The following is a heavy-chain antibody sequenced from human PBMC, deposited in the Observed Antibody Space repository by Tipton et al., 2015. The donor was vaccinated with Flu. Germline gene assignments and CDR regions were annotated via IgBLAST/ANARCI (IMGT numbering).Heavy chain of an antibody. CDR2: IFRTGST. Sequence: TLSLTCTISGDSISSRYYWGWIRQPPGKGLEWIGNIFRTGSTYHNPSLKSRVTVSVDTSKNQFSLKLRSVTAADTAVYYCARGSGDANTYFDSWGQGTLVTVSS. J-gene: IGHJ4*02. CDR1: GDSISSRYY. CDR3: ARGSGDANTYFDS. D-gene: IGHD6-19*01. V-gene: IGHV4-38-2*02.